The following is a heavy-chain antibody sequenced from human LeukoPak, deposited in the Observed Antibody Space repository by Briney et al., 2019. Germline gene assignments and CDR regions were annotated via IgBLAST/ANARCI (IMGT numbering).Heavy chain of an antibody. CDR2: IYTSGST. J-gene: IGHJ5*02. Sequence: SETLSLTCTVSGYSISSGYYWGWIRQPPGKGLEWIGRIYTSGSTNYNPSLKSRVTMSVDTSKNQFSLKLSSVTAADTAVYYCAREIPAAQRWFDPWGQGTLVTVSS. CDR3: AREIPAAQRWFDP. V-gene: IGHV4-38-2*02. D-gene: IGHD2-2*01. CDR1: GYSISSGYY.